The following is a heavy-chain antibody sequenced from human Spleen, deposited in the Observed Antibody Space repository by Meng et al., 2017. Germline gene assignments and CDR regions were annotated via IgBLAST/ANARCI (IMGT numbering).Heavy chain of an antibody. CDR2: LGAHDGDT. D-gene: IGHD3-10*01. Sequence: QVPPLQSGPQVKQPGAPSKVSCKASDYTFTGYGVSWVRQAPGQGLEWMAWLGAHDGDTSHAPKFQGRVTVSADRPTATAYMELRSLRSDDTAVYYCARGTPGRSYSDYWGQGTLVTVSS. CDR3: ARGTPGRSYSDY. CDR1: DYTFTGYG. V-gene: IGHV1-18*01. J-gene: IGHJ4*02.